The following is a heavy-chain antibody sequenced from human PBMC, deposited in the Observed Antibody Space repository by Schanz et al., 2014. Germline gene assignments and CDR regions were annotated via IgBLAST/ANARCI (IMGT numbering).Heavy chain of an antibody. V-gene: IGHV3-30*02. CDR3: AKDLPSDYYIAY. CDR1: GFTFSNYG. CDR2: IRYNGINE. J-gene: IGHJ4*02. D-gene: IGHD3-22*01. Sequence: QVQLVESGGGVVQPGGSLRLSCAASGFTFSNYGLHWVRQAPGKGLEWVAFIRYNGINEYYADSVKGRFTISRDNSKNTLYLQMNSLSAEDTAVYYCAKDLPSDYYIAYWGQGTLVTVSS.